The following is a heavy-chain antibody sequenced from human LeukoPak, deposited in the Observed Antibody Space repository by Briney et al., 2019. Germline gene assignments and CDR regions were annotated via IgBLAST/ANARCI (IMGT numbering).Heavy chain of an antibody. J-gene: IGHJ4*02. V-gene: IGHV4-34*01. CDR3: ARGRRYYYDSSGYSNYLDY. CDR2: INHSGST. CDR1: GGSFSGYY. D-gene: IGHD3-22*01. Sequence: SETLSLTCAVYGGSFSGYYWSWIRQPPGKGLEWIGEINHSGSTNYNPSLKSRDTISVDTSKNQFSLKLSSVTAADTAVYYCARGRRYYYDSSGYSNYLDYWGQGTLVTVSS.